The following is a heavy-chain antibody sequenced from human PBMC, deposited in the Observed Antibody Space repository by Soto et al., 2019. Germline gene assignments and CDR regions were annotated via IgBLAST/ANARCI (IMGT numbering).Heavy chain of an antibody. V-gene: IGHV3-23*01. CDR2: ISGSGGST. J-gene: IGHJ6*02. D-gene: IGHD6-19*01. CDR1: GFTFSSYA. Sequence: GGSLRLSCAASGFTFSSYAMSWVRQAPGKGLEWVSAISGSGGSTYYADSVKGRFTISRDNSKNTLYLQMDSLRAEDTAVYYRAKDRGIAVAGPVYYGMDVWGQGTTVTVSS. CDR3: AKDRGIAVAGPVYYGMDV.